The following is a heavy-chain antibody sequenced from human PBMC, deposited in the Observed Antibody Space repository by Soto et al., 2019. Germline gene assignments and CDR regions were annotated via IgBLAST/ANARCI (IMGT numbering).Heavy chain of an antibody. V-gene: IGHV3-30-3*01. CDR2: ISYDGSNK. D-gene: IGHD3-9*01. Sequence: GGSLRLSCAASGFTFSSYAMHWVRQAPGKGLEWVAVISYDGSNKYYADSVKGRFTISRDNSKNTLYLQMNSLRAEDTAVYYCARLKLPLRYFDYDMEGSAFDIWGQGTMVTVSS. CDR1: GFTFSSYA. J-gene: IGHJ3*02. CDR3: ARLKLPLRYFDYDMEGSAFDI.